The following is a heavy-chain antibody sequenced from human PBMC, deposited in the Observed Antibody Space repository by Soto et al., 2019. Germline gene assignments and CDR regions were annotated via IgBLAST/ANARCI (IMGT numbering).Heavy chain of an antibody. J-gene: IGHJ4*02. D-gene: IGHD3-22*01. CDR1: GYTFTSYA. Sequence: ASVKVSCKASGYTFTSYAMHWVRQAPGQRLEWMGWINAGNGNTKYSQKFQGRVTITRDTSASTAYMELSSLRSEDTAVYYCARSFDSSGYYATDYWGQGTLVTVS. CDR3: ARSFDSSGYYATDY. V-gene: IGHV1-3*01. CDR2: INAGNGNT.